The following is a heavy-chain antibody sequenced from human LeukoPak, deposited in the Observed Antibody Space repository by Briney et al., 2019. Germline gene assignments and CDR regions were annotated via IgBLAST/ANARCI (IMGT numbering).Heavy chain of an antibody. CDR1: GFTFSSYW. CDR3: ARVGYDFWSGYYSSYYYYMDV. V-gene: IGHV3-74*01. Sequence: GGPLRLSCAASGFTFSSYWMHWVRHAPGKGLVWVSRINSDGSSTIYADSVKGRFTISRDNAKNTLYLQMNSLRAKDTAVYYCARVGYDFWSGYYSSYYYYMDVWGKGTTVTVSS. J-gene: IGHJ6*03. CDR2: INSDGSST. D-gene: IGHD3-3*01.